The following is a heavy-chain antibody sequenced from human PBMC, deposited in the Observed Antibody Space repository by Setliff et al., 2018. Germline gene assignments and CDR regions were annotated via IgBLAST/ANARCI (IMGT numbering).Heavy chain of an antibody. J-gene: IGHJ6*03. V-gene: IGHV3-20*04. CDR1: GFTFDDYG. CDR3: ARGIRYYDFWSGYLGPYYYYYYMDV. D-gene: IGHD3-3*01. CDR2: INWNGAGT. Sequence: PGGSLRLSCAASGFTFDDYGMNWVRQAPGKGLEWISGINWNGAGTGYSDSVRGRFTISRDNAKNALFLQMNSLRGEDTALYYCARGIRYYDFWSGYLGPYYYYYYMDVWGKGTTVTVSS.